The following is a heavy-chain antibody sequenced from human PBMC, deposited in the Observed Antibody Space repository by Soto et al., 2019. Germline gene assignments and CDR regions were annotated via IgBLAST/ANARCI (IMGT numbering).Heavy chain of an antibody. CDR2: IYHRRGT. V-gene: IGHV4-31*02. J-gene: IGHJ6*02. D-gene: IGHD2-8*01. Sequence: QVQLQESGPGLVKPSETLSFTCNVSGGSISSGGYYWSWIRQLPGKGLEWIGYIYHRRGTYYNPALKTRITITVDTSKNQFSLKMTSVTAADTAVYFCARAPGRMMNALRYYYGLDVWGQGTTVTVSS. CDR3: ARAPGRMMNALRYYYGLDV. CDR1: GGSISSGGYY.